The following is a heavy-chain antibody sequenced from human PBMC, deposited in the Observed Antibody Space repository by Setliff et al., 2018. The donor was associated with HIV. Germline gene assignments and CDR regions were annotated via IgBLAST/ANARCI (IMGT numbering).Heavy chain of an antibody. CDR2: ISSTSNYI. V-gene: IGHV3-21*01. J-gene: IGHJ3*02. CDR3: ARVTVDWGFGNAFDI. CDR1: GFTFGTYS. Sequence: SLKISCAASGFTFGTYSMNWVRQAPGKGLEWVSSISSTSNYIYYADSVKGRFTISRDNAKNSLYLQMNSLRAEDTAVYYCARVTVDWGFGNAFDIWGQGTMVTVSS. D-gene: IGHD7-27*01.